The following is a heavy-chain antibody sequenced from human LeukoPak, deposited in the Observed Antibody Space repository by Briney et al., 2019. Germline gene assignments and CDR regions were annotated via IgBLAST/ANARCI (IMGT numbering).Heavy chain of an antibody. CDR3: ARDGSGWYDAFDI. D-gene: IGHD6-19*01. CDR1: GGSISSSSYY. V-gene: IGHV4-39*02. CDR2: IYYSGST. J-gene: IGHJ3*02. Sequence: PSETLSLTCTVSGGSISSSSYYWGWIRQPPGKGLEWIGSIYYSGSTYYNPSLKSRVTISVDTSKNQFSLKLSSVTAADTAVYYCARDGSGWYDAFDIWGQGTMVTVSS.